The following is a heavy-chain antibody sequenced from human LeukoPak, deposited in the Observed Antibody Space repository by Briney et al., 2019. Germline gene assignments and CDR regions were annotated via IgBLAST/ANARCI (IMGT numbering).Heavy chain of an antibody. V-gene: IGHV3-53*04. CDR3: ARWTYYYDSSGSGSAFDI. CDR1: GFTVSSNY. CDR2: IYSGGST. D-gene: IGHD3-22*01. J-gene: IGHJ3*02. Sequence: GGSLRLSCAASGFTVSSNYMSWVRQAPGKGLEWVSVIYSGGSTYYSDSVKGRFTISRHNSKNTLYLQMNSLRAEDTAVYYCARWTYYYDSSGSGSAFDIWGQGTMVTVSS.